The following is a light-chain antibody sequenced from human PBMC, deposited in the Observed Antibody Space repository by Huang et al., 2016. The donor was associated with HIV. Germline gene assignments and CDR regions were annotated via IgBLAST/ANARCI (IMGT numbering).Light chain of an antibody. J-gene: IGKJ1*01. CDR3: QHYNGWPLP. CDR2: GVS. V-gene: IGKV3-15*01. Sequence: EIVMTQSPVTLSVSPGERVTLSCRASQSLASQLAWYQQKRGQAPRLLISGVSTRATDILASVSGSGSGTEFHLTHHSLQSEDYESYDCQHYNGWPLPFGRGLEVGIK. CDR1: QSLASQ.